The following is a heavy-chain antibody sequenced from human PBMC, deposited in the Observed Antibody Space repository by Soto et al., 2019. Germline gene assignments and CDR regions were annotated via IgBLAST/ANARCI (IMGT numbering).Heavy chain of an antibody. V-gene: IGHV2-5*02. J-gene: IGHJ5*02. CDR2: IYWDDDK. Sequence: QITLKESGPTLVKPTQTLTLTCTFSGFSLSTSGVGVGWIRQPPGKALEWLALIYWDDDKRYSPSLKSRLTITKDTSKNQVVLTMTNMDPVDTATYYCAHSPPTRAAGKGGNWFDPWGQGTLVTVSS. CDR1: GFSLSTSGVG. CDR3: AHSPPTRAAGKGGNWFDP. D-gene: IGHD6-13*01.